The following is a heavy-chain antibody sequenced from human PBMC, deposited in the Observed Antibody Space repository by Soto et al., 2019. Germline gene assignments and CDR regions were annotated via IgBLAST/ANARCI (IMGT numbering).Heavy chain of an antibody. CDR2: ISAASIHI. Sequence: PGGSLRLSCAASGFRFGDVTMAWVRQAPGKGLQWVSSISAASIHIYYADSMKGRFTVSRDNAKNSLYLQINSLRAEDTAVYYCAKVARHLAYYFDFWGPGTLVTVSS. J-gene: IGHJ4*02. V-gene: IGHV3-21*01. CDR3: AKVARHLAYYFDF. CDR1: GFRFGDVT.